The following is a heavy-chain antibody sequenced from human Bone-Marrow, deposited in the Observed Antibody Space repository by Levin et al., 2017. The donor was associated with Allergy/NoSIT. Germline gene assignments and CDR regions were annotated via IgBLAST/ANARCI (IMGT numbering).Heavy chain of an antibody. D-gene: IGHD3-10*01. CDR3: ARLRLLWFGELLPYGMDV. CDR1: GYSFTSYW. CDR2: IYPGDSDT. J-gene: IGHJ6*02. Sequence: GGSLRLSCKGSGYSFTSYWIGWVRQMPGKGLEWMGIIYPGDSDTRYSPSFQGQVTISADKSISTAYLQWSSLKASDTAMYYCARLRLLWFGELLPYGMDVWGQGTTVTVSS. V-gene: IGHV5-51*01.